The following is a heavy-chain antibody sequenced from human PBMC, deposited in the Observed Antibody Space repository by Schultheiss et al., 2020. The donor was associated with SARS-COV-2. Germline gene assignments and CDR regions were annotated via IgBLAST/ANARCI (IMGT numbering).Heavy chain of an antibody. D-gene: IGHD3-10*02. CDR2: IWYDGSNK. CDR1: GFTFSSYG. Sequence: GGSLRLSCAASGFTFSSYGMHWVRQAPGKGLEWVAVIWYDGSNKYYADSVKGRFTISRDNSKNTLYLQMNSLRAEDTAVYYCAREIFSGVHYYYYMDVWGKGTTVTVSS. CDR3: AREIFSGVHYYYYMDV. J-gene: IGHJ6*03. V-gene: IGHV3-33*08.